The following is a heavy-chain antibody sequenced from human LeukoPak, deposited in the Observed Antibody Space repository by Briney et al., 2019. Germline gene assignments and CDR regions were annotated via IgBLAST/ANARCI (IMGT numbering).Heavy chain of an antibody. J-gene: IGHJ5*02. V-gene: IGHV1-18*01. CDR3: ASHTRGVPTSNWFDP. CDR2: ISAYNGNT. D-gene: IGHD3-10*01. CDR1: GYTFTSYG. Sequence: ASVKVSCKASGYTFTSYGISWVRQAPGQGLEWMGWISAYNGNTNYAQKPQGRVTMTTDTSTSTAYMELRSLRSDDTAVYYCASHTRGVPTSNWFDPWGQGTLVTVSS.